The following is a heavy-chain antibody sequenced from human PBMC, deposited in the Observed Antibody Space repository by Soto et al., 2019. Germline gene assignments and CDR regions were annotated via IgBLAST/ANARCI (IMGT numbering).Heavy chain of an antibody. CDR3: ARVGAYYYGSGSSYCFDY. V-gene: IGHV4-39*01. CDR2: TYYSGST. D-gene: IGHD3-10*01. CDR1: GGSISSSSYY. Sequence: SETLSLTCTVSGGSISSSSYYWGWIRQPPGKGLEWIGSTYYSGSTYYNPSLKSRVTISVDTSKNQFSLKLSSVTAADTAVYYCARVGAYYYGSGSSYCFDYWGQGTLVTVSS. J-gene: IGHJ4*02.